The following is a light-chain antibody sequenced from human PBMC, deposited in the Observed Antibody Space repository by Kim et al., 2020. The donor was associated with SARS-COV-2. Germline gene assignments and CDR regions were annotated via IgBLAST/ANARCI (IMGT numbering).Light chain of an antibody. CDR1: SIRSNY. Sequence: ALGKTGRMTCQGNSIRSNYSRWYQQKPGQAAILVIYDKNNRPSGIPDRFSGSSSGNTASLTVTGAQAVDEADYYCNSRDKSGDHVVFGGGTQLTVL. V-gene: IGLV3-19*01. J-gene: IGLJ2*01. CDR2: DKN. CDR3: NSRDKSGDHVV.